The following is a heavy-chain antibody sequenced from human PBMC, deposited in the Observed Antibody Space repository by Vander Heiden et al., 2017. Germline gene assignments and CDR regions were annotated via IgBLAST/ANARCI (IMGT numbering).Heavy chain of an antibody. Sequence: EVQLVESGGGLVQPGGSLKLPCAASGFPFSDLALHWIPQASGKGLEWVGRIRSKGDSYATAYAASVKGRFTISRDDSKNTAYLQMNSLKTEDTAVYYCSRLVPDYGMDVWGQGTTVTVSS. V-gene: IGHV3-73*01. CDR3: SRLVPDYGMDV. CDR2: IRSKGDSYAT. CDR1: GFPFSDLA. J-gene: IGHJ6*02.